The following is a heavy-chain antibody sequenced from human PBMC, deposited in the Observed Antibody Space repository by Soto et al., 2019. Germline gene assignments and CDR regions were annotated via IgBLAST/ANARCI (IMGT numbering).Heavy chain of an antibody. V-gene: IGHV3-23*01. CDR1: GFTYSTDT. D-gene: IGHD3-10*01. J-gene: IGHJ4*02. CDR3: AKQRGVKLGFID. CDR2: ISDSGSST. Sequence: PGGSLRLSCAASGFTYSTDTMHWVRQAPGKGLEWVSAISDSGSSTYYADSVKGRFTISRDNSKNTLYLHMNGLRAEDTAVYYCAKQRGVKLGFIDWGQGTLVTVS.